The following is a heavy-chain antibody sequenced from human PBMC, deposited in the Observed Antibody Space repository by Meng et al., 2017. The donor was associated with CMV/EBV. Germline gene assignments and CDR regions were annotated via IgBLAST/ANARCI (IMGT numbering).Heavy chain of an antibody. D-gene: IGHD3-3*01. CDR1: GVYGSSGWYY. V-gene: IGHV4-61*01. CDR2: IYYSGST. CDR3: ARLYYDFWSGYDR. J-gene: IGHJ5*02. Sequence: VSGVYGSSGWYYWSWIRQPPGKGLEWSGYIYYSGSTNYNPSLKSRVTISVDTSKNQFSLKLSSVTAADTAVYYCARLYYDFWSGYDRWGQGTLVTVSS.